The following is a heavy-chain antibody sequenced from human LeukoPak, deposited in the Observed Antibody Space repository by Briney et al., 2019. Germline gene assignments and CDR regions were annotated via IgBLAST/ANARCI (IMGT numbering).Heavy chain of an antibody. J-gene: IGHJ5*02. Sequence: SETLSLTCTVSGGSISSYYWSWIRQPAGKGLEWNGRIYTSGSTNYNPSLKSRVTMSVDTSKNQFSLKLSSVTAADTAVYYCARDRYDFRSGYYTGMSGWFDPWGQGTLVTVSS. D-gene: IGHD3-3*01. CDR1: GGSISSYY. CDR3: ARDRYDFRSGYYTGMSGWFDP. V-gene: IGHV4-4*07. CDR2: IYTSGST.